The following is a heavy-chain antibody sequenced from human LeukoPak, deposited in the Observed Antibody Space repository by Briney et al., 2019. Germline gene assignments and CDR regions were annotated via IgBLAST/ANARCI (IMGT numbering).Heavy chain of an antibody. CDR3: AKDSHPLSSSSWFFES. CDR1: GFIFKNYV. CDR2: LSATGDIT. J-gene: IGHJ4*02. V-gene: IGHV3-23*01. Sequence: GGSRRPSCAGSGFIFKNYVMTWVRQAPGKGLDWVSSLSATGDITYYADSVRGRLTVSRDNSNGTVFLQMNSLRAEDTAVYYCAKDSHPLSSSSWFFESWGQGTLVTVSS. D-gene: IGHD6-13*01.